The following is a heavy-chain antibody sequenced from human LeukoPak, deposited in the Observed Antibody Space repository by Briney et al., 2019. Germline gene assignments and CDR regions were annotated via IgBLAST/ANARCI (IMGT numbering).Heavy chain of an antibody. J-gene: IGHJ5*02. CDR3: ARAEEPYNWFDP. CDR2: IYYSGST. D-gene: IGHD1-14*01. CDR1: GGSISSGGYY. Sequence: SQTLSLTCTVSGGSISSGGYYWSWIRQHPGKGLEWIGYIYYSGSTYYNPSLKSRVTISVDTSKNQFSLKLSSETAADTAVYYCARAEEPYNWFDPWGQGTLVTVSS. V-gene: IGHV4-31*03.